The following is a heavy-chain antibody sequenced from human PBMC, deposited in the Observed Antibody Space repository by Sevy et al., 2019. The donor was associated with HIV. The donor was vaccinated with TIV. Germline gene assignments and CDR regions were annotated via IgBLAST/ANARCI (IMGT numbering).Heavy chain of an antibody. Sequence: GGSLRLSCAASGFTFDDYAMHWVRQAPGKGLEWVSGFSWNSGGIGYADFVKGGFTISRDNAKNSLYLQMNSLRAEDMALYYCAKAEYSSGWYGGYFDYWGQGTLVTVSS. CDR3: AKAEYSSGWYGGYFDY. J-gene: IGHJ4*02. V-gene: IGHV3-9*03. CDR2: FSWNSGGI. CDR1: GFTFDDYA. D-gene: IGHD6-19*01.